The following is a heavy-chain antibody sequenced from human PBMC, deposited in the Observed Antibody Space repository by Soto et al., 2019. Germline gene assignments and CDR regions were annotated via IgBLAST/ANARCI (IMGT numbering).Heavy chain of an antibody. CDR1: GGSFSGYY. CDR2: INHSGTT. V-gene: IGHV4-34*01. D-gene: IGHD3-3*01. J-gene: IGHJ5*02. Sequence: SETLSLTCGVYGGSFSGYYWSWIRQSPGKGPEWIGEINHSGTTDYNPSLESRVTISVDTSKKQISLRLNSVTAADTAVYYCARHRTGTSTTFEENWFDPWGQGTRVTVSS. CDR3: ARHRTGTSTTFEENWFDP.